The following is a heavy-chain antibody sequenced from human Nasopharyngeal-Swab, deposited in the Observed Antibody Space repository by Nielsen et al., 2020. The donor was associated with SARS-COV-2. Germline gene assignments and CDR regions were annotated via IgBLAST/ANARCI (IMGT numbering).Heavy chain of an antibody. J-gene: IGHJ2*01. D-gene: IGHD7-27*01. V-gene: IGHV4-34*01. CDR3: ARAPVNWARHFDL. Sequence: GSLRLSCAVYGESFSGHYWTWIRQPPGKGLEWIGEISHSGSTTYNSSLKSRLAMSVDTSKNQFSLKLNSVTAADTAVYYCARAPVNWARHFDLWGRGTLVTVSS. CDR2: ISHSGST. CDR1: GESFSGHY.